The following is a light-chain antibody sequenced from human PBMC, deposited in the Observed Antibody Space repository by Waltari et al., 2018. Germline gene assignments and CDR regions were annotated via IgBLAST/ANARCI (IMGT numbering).Light chain of an antibody. Sequence: QSVLTQPPSASGTPGQRVTISCSGSSPHLGSYYVYWYQHLPGTAPKLHISRNNQRPPGVPDRFSGSKSGTSASRAISGLRSEDEADYYCAAWDGSLRVFGGGTKVTVL. CDR1: SPHLGSYY. J-gene: IGLJ3*02. V-gene: IGLV1-47*01. CDR3: AAWDGSLRV. CDR2: RNN.